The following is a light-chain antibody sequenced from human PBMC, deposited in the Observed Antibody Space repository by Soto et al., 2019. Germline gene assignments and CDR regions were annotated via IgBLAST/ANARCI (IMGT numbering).Light chain of an antibody. CDR1: QDITNS. CDR2: DES. CDR3: QQYHNLPLT. J-gene: IGKJ4*01. Sequence: DIQMTQSPSSLSASVGDRVTITCQASQDITNSLNWYQQKPGKAPKLLIYDESILETGVPSRFSGSGSGTDFTFTISSLQPEDIATFFCQQYHNLPLTFGGGTKVEIK. V-gene: IGKV1-33*01.